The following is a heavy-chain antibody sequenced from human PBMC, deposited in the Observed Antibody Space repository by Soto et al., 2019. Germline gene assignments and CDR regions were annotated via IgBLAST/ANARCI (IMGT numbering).Heavy chain of an antibody. CDR1: GFICSSYD. J-gene: IGHJ3*02. Sequence: PGGSLRLSCAVSGFICSSYDMSWVRQAPGKGLEWVSTILVGGSTHYEDSVKGRFTISRDTSKNTVYLQMNSLTAGDTDVYYCAKATATGGGAFEIYGRGTLVTV. D-gene: IGHD2-8*02. CDR3: AKATATGGGAFEI. V-gene: IGHV3-23*01. CDR2: ILVGGST.